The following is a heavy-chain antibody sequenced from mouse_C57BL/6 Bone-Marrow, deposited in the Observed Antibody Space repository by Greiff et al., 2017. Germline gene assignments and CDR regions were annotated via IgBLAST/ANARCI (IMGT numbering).Heavy chain of an antibody. CDR2: INPSNGGT. CDR1: GYTFTSYW. D-gene: IGHD1-1*01. CDR3: ARKENYYGSRGSPLWFAY. V-gene: IGHV1-53*01. J-gene: IGHJ3*01. Sequence: QVQLQQSGTELVKPGASVKLSCKASGYTFTSYWMHWVKQRPGQGLEWIGNINPSNGGTNYNEKFKSKATLTVDKSSSTAYMQLSSLTSEDSAVYYCARKENYYGSRGSPLWFAYWGQGTLVTVSA.